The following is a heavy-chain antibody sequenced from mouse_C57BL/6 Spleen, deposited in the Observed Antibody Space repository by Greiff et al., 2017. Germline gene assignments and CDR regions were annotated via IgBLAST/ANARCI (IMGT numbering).Heavy chain of an antibody. V-gene: IGHV1-15*01. Sequence: QVQLQQSGAELVRPGASVTLSCKASGYTFTDYEMHWVKQTPVHGLEWIGAIDPETGGTAYNQKFKGKAILTADKSSSTAYMELRSLTSEDSAVYYCTRRGTYGTYYYAMDYWGQGTSVTVSS. J-gene: IGHJ4*01. CDR2: IDPETGGT. CDR3: TRRGTYGTYYYAMDY. D-gene: IGHD2-1*01. CDR1: GYTFTDYE.